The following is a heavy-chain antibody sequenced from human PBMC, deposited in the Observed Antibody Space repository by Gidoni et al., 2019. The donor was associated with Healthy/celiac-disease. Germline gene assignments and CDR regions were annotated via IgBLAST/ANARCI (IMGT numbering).Heavy chain of an antibody. CDR3: AKVSYSSGSYAGIDY. J-gene: IGHJ4*02. CDR1: GFPFDRYA. Sequence: EVQLLESGGGLVQPGGSLGLSCSASGFPFDRYAMTWVRQAPGKGLEWVSSSSGSGGSTYYADSLKGRFTISRDNSKNTLYLQMNSLRAEDTAIYYCAKVSYSSGSYAGIDYWGQGTLVTVSS. V-gene: IGHV3-23*01. D-gene: IGHD6-19*01. CDR2: SSGSGGST.